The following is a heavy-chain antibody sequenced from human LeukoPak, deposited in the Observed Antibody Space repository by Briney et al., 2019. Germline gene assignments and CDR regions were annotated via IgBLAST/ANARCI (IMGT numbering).Heavy chain of an antibody. CDR2: IKEDGSEK. CDR1: GVTFSSYW. CDR3: ARLLSPYGSGTLGAFDI. V-gene: IGHV3-7*01. D-gene: IGHD3-10*01. J-gene: IGHJ3*02. Sequence: GGSLRLSCAAFGVTFSSYWMSWVRQAPGKGLEWVANIKEDGSEKYYVDSVKGRFTISRDNAKNSLYLQMNSLRAEDTAVYYCARLLSPYGSGTLGAFDIWGQGTMVTVSS.